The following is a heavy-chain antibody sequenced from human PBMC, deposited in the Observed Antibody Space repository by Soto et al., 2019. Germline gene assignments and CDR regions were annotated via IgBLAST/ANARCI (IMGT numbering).Heavy chain of an antibody. CDR1: GFTFGSYA. CDR3: AREMTSLVAATGVFDY. Sequence: GGSLRLSCAASGFTFGSYAMHWVRQAPGKGLEWVAVISYDGSNKYYADSVKGRFTISRDNSKNTLYLQMNSLRAEDTAVYYCAREMTSLVAATGVFDYWGQGTLVTVSS. D-gene: IGHD2-15*01. V-gene: IGHV3-30-3*01. J-gene: IGHJ4*02. CDR2: ISYDGSNK.